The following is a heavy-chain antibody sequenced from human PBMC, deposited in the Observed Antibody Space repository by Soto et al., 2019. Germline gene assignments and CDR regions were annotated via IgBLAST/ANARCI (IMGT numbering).Heavy chain of an antibody. CDR3: SRENYFSYHGMDV. Sequence: EVQLVESGGGLVLPGGSLTLSCAGSGFDFSGSTIHWVRQASGKGLEWVGRIRSKDNSYATAYAVSVKGRFFISRDDSKTTAYLQMNSLKIDDTAVYYCSRENYFSYHGMDVWGQGTTVTVSS. CDR1: GFDFSGST. CDR2: IRSKDNSYAT. V-gene: IGHV3-73*02. J-gene: IGHJ6*02.